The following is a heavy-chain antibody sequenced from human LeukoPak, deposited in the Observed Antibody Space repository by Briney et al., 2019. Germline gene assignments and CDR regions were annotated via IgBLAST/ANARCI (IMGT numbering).Heavy chain of an antibody. CDR2: INHSGST. CDR3: ARGGNIVVVPAAIIEAYYYYGMDV. J-gene: IGHJ6*02. D-gene: IGHD2-2*01. V-gene: IGHV4-34*01. CDR1: GGSFSGYY. Sequence: SETLSLTCAVYGGSFSGYYWSWIRQPPGKGLEWIGEINHSGSTNYNPSLKSRVTISVDTSKNQFSLKLSSVTAADTAVYYCARGGNIVVVPAAIIEAYYYYGMDVWGQGTTVTVSS.